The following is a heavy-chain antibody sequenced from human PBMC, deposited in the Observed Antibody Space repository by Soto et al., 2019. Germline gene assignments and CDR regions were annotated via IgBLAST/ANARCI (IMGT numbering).Heavy chain of an antibody. V-gene: IGHV1-18*01. J-gene: IGHJ4*02. CDR2: ISAYNGNT. CDR3: ARVIAAAADFDY. Sequence: ASVTVSCQAPGYTFTRYGISWVRQAPGQGLEWMGWISAYNGNTNYAQKLQGRVTMTPDTSTNTAYMELRNLRSDDTAVYYCARVIAAAADFDYWGQGTLVTVSS. CDR1: GYTFTRYG. D-gene: IGHD6-13*01.